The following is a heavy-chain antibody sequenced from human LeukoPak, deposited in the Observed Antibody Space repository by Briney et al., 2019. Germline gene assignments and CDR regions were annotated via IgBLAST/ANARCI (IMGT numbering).Heavy chain of an antibody. J-gene: IGHJ6*04. CDR3: ARDRSVVVVPADHHYYYYGMDV. CDR2: INAGNGNT. D-gene: IGHD2-2*01. CDR1: GYTFTSYA. Sequence: GASVKVSCKASGYTFTSYAMHWVRQAPGQRLEWMGWINAGNGNTKYSQKFQGRVTITRDTSASTAYMELSSLRSEDTAVYYCARDRSVVVVPADHHYYYYGMDVWGKGATVTVSS. V-gene: IGHV1-3*01.